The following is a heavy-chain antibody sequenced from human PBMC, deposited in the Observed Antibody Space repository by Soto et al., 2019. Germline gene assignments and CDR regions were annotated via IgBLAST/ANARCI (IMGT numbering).Heavy chain of an antibody. V-gene: IGHV1-2*02. CDR3: PNVTPLRELDP. D-gene: IGHD2-21*02. Sequence: ASVKVSCKASGYLFTSYYVHCVRKVPGQGLEWMGWINPNTGGTNYAQRFEGRVTMTRDTSISTAYMELSRLTTDDNAIYFCPNVTPLRELDPW. J-gene: IGHJ5*02. CDR1: GYLFTSYY. CDR2: INPNTGGT.